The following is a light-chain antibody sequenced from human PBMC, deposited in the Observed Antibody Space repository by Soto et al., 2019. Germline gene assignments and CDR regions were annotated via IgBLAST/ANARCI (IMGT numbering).Light chain of an antibody. Sequence: EIVMTQSPATLSVSPGERATLSCRASQSVSSNLAWYQQKPGQAPRLLIYGASTRATGIPARFSGSGSGTEVTLTISSLLYEDVAVYYCRQYNNWPPITFGQGTRLEIK. V-gene: IGKV3-15*01. J-gene: IGKJ5*01. CDR1: QSVSSN. CDR3: RQYNNWPPIT. CDR2: GAS.